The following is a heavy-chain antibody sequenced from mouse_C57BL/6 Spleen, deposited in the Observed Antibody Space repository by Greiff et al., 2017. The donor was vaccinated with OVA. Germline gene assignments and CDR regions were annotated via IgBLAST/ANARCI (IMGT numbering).Heavy chain of an antibody. CDR1: GFNIKNTY. CDR3: ASDDGYPYAMDY. CDR2: IDPATGNT. Sequence: EVQLQQSVAELVRPGASVKLSCTASGFNIKNTYMHWVKQRPEQGLEWIGRIDPATGNTKYAPKFQGKATITEETYSNTVYRQLSSLTSSDTAIYYCASDDGYPYAMDYWGQGTSVTVSS. D-gene: IGHD2-3*01. J-gene: IGHJ4*01. V-gene: IGHV14-3*01.